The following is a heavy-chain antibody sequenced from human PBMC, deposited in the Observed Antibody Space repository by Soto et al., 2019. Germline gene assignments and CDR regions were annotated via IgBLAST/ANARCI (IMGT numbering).Heavy chain of an antibody. Sequence: SETLSLTCTVSGGSISSYYWSWIRQPAGKGLEWTGRIYTSGSTNYNPSLKSRVTMSVDTSKNQFSLKLSSVTAADTAVYYCARADCTNGVCYDFDYWGQGTLVTVSS. V-gene: IGHV4-4*07. CDR2: IYTSGST. J-gene: IGHJ4*02. CDR3: ARADCTNGVCYDFDY. CDR1: GGSISSYY. D-gene: IGHD2-8*01.